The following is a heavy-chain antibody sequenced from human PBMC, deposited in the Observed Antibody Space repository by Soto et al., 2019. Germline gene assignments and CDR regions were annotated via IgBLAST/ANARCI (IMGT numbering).Heavy chain of an antibody. D-gene: IGHD3-10*01. CDR2: IKQDGSEK. CDR1: GFTFSSYA. CDR3: ARDGVAPGLYFDH. J-gene: IGHJ4*02. V-gene: IGHV3-7*05. Sequence: GGSLRLSCAASGFTFSSYAMHWVRQAPGKGLEWVANIKQDGSEKYYVDSVKGRFTISRDNAKNSLYLQMNSLRAEDTAVYYCARDGVAPGLYFDHWGQGTPVTVSS.